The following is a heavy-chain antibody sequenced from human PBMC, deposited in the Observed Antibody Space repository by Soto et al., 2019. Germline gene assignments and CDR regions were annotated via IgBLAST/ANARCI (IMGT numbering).Heavy chain of an antibody. CDR2: ISAYNGNT. CDR3: ARYFTGWPPHGVDS. Sequence: QVHLVQSGAEVKMPGASVKVSCKASGFTFTSYAFTWVRQAPGQGHEWMGWISAYNGNTNYARNFRGRVTMTTDSYTSTVYMELGSLTSDDTAVYFCARYFTGWPPHGVDSWGQGTLVSVSA. V-gene: IGHV1-18*01. J-gene: IGHJ4*02. D-gene: IGHD2-8*01. CDR1: GFTFTSYA.